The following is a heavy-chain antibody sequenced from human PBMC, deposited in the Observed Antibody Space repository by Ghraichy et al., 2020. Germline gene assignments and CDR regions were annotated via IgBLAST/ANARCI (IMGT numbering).Heavy chain of an antibody. CDR3: ARGRIVGVTGYYFDN. V-gene: IGHV4-61*01. CDR2: IYDSGST. CDR1: GGSVSSGSYY. Sequence: SCIVSGGSVSSGSYYWSWIRQPPGKGLEWIGYIYDSGSTDYNPSLKSRVTIAADTSKNQFSLKLSSVTAADTAVYYCARGRIVGVTGYYFDNWGQGTLVTVSS. D-gene: IGHD1-26*01. J-gene: IGHJ4*02.